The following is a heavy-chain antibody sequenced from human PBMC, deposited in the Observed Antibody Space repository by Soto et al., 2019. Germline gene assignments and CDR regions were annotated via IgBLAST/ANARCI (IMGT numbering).Heavy chain of an antibody. CDR1: GGSITPYY. CDR3: ARSPAIGVTPIHFDY. CDR2: IDYRGST. Sequence: PSETLSLTCTVSGGSITPYYWSWIRQPPGKGLEWIGYIDYRGSTTYNPSLKSRVIISLDTSKTQFSLNLNSVTAADTAVYYCARSPAIGVTPIHFDYWGQGTLVTVS. V-gene: IGHV4-59*08. D-gene: IGHD4-4*01. J-gene: IGHJ4*02.